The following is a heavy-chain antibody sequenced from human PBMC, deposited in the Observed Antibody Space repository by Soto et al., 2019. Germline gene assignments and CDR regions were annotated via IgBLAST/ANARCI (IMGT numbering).Heavy chain of an antibody. CDR2: IQSKADGGAG. CDR1: KVTLRDTW. CDR3: TAPLRITNGASLGGYYLES. Sequence: CLRLACSPAKVTLRDTWMNSVRHAPGKTLECGGRIQSKADGGAGDYAAPLKGRFTISRDDSKTTCFLHMDTLNTEDTAMYYCTAPLRITNGASLGGYYLESCGQGTMVRVSS. V-gene: IGHV3-15*01. J-gene: IGHJ4*02. D-gene: IGHD2-15*01.